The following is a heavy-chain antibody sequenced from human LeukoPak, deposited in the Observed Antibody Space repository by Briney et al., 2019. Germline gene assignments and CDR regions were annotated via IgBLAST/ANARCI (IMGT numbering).Heavy chain of an antibody. D-gene: IGHD3-22*01. CDR3: ARDPPTYYYDSSGSSRLDY. V-gene: IGHV1-2*02. CDR2: INPNSGGT. J-gene: IGHJ4*02. Sequence: GASVKVSCKASGYTFTGYYMHWVRQAPGQGLEWMGWINPNSGGTNYAQKFQGRVTMTRDTSISTAYMELRSLRSDDTAVYYCARDPPTYYYDSSGSSRLDYWGQGTLVTVSS. CDR1: GYTFTGYY.